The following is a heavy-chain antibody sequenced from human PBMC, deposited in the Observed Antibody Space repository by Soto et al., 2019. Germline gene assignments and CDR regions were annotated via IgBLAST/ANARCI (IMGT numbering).Heavy chain of an antibody. CDR2: IYYSGST. CDR3: ARESAAPRLNWFDP. J-gene: IGHJ5*02. D-gene: IGHD4-17*01. V-gene: IGHV4-31*03. CDR1: GGSISSGGYY. Sequence: SETLSLTCTVSGGSISSGGYYWSWIRQHPGKGLEWIGYIYYSGSTYYNPSLKSRVTISVDTSKNQFSLKLSSVTAADTAVYYCARESAAPRLNWFDPWGQGTLVTVSS.